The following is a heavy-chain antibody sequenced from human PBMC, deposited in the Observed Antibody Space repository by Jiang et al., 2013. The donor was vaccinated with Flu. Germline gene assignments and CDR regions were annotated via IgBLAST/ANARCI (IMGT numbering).Heavy chain of an antibody. J-gene: IGHJ4*02. CDR1: GFTFSSYS. V-gene: IGHV3-21*01. CDR2: ISSSSSYI. CDR3: ARGSGPRLHPFDY. Sequence: VQLLESGGGLVKPGGSLRLSCAASGFTFSSYSMNWVRQAPGKGLEWVSSISSSSSYIYYADSVKGRFTISRDNAKNSLYLQMNSLRAEDTAVYYCARGSGPRLHPFDYWGQGTLVTVSS. D-gene: IGHD2-15*01.